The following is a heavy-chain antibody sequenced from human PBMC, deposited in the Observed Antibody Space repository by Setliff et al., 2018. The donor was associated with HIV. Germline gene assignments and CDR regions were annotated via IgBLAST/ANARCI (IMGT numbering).Heavy chain of an antibody. V-gene: IGHV3-23*01. CDR2: ISGDGGTT. CDR1: GFIFSTYE. D-gene: IGHD2-8*02. CDR3: AKRTALTGGPFDY. Sequence: PGGSLRLSCVASGFIFSTYEMNWVRQAPGKGLEWVSYISGDGGTTYYADSVEGRFIISRDNSKNTLYLQMNSLRAEDTALYYCAKRTALTGGPFDYWGQGTLVTVSS. J-gene: IGHJ4*02.